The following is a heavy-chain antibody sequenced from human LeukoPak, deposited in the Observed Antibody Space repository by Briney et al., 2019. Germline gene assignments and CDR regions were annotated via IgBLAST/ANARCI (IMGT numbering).Heavy chain of an antibody. J-gene: IGHJ5*02. CDR3: ARRAVSYYYGSGSHSSWFDP. Sequence: PSETLSLTCAVSGGSISSSNWWSWVRQPPGKGLEWIGEIYHSGSTNYNPSLKSRVTISVDKSKNQFSLKLSSVTAADTAVYYCARRAVSYYYGSGSHSSWFDPWGQGTLVTVSS. V-gene: IGHV4-4*02. CDR2: IYHSGST. D-gene: IGHD3-10*01. CDR1: GGSISSSNW.